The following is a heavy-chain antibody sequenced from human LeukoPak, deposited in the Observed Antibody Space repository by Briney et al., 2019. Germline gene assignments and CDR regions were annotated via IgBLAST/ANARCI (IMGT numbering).Heavy chain of an antibody. CDR3: ARAVGVTAIHNAFDI. J-gene: IGHJ3*02. CDR2: IYSGGGT. V-gene: IGHV3-66*02. D-gene: IGHD2-21*02. CDR1: GFTVSSNY. Sequence: GGSLRLSCAASGFTVSSNYMSWVRQAPGKGLEWVSVIYSGGGTDYADSVKGRFTISRDNSKNTLYLQMNSLRAEDTAVYYCARAVGVTAIHNAFDIWGQGAMVTVSS.